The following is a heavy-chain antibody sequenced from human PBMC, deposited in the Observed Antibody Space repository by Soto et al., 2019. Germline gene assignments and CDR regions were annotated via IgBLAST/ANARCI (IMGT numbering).Heavy chain of an antibody. Sequence: QLQLMESGGGVDQPGRSLRLSCAASASTFSNYIMHWVRQAPGKGLEWVAFISYDGSNSNYADFVEGRFTISRDNPKNMLYLQLSSLRPDDTAVYYCAGGDNYYALGVWGQGTTVTVSS. CDR2: ISYDGSNS. J-gene: IGHJ6*02. CDR3: AGGDNYYALGV. D-gene: IGHD2-15*01. V-gene: IGHV3-30*04. CDR1: ASTFSNYI.